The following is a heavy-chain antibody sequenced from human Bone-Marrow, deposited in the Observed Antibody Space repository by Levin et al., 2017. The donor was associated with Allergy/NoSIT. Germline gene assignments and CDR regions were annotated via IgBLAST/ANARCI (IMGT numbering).Heavy chain of an antibody. CDR2: IYYSGST. V-gene: IGHV4-31*01. D-gene: IGHD3-10*01. J-gene: IGHJ4*02. CDR3: ARDTLSGFDS. Sequence: LSQTLSLTCTVSGGSISSSGYYWTWIRQHPGKGLEWIGYIYYSGSTYHNPSLKSLVTISLDTSKNQFSLNLSSVTAADTAVYYCARDTLSGFDSWGQGTLVTVSS. CDR1: GGSISSSGYY.